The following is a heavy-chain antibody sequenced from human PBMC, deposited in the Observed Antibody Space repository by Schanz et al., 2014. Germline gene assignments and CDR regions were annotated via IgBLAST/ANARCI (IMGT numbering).Heavy chain of an antibody. V-gene: IGHV1-69*04. CDR3: ARARYGLDV. Sequence: QVQLVQSGAEVKKPGSSVKVSCKASGGTFSTYAISWVRQAPGQGLEWMGRIIPIVGRANYAQKFQGRVTLIADRSTSTAYMELSSLRSDDTAIYYCARARYGLDVWGQGTTVTVSS. CDR1: GGTFSTYA. J-gene: IGHJ6*02. CDR2: IIPIVGRA.